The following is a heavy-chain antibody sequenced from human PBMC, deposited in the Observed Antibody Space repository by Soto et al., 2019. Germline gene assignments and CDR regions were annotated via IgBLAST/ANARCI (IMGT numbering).Heavy chain of an antibody. CDR3: ARAKGYSYGYYYYGMDV. V-gene: IGHV3-23*01. CDR1: GFTFSSYA. J-gene: IGHJ6*02. Sequence: PGGSLRLSCAASGFTFSSYAMSWVRQAPGKGLEWVSAISGSGGSTYYADSVKGRFTISRDNSKNTLYLQMNSLRAEDTAVYYCARAKGYSYGYYYYGMDVWGQGTTVTVSS. D-gene: IGHD5-18*01. CDR2: ISGSGGST.